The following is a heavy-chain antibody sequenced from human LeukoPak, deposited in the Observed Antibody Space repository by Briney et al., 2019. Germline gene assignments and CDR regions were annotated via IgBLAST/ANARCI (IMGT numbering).Heavy chain of an antibody. CDR1: GFTLSGSA. D-gene: IGHD5-24*01. V-gene: IGHV3-73*01. CDR2: IRNKANSYAT. CDR3: TPSRDGYNGAFDI. Sequence: GGSLRLSCAASGFTLSGSAMHWVRQASGKGLEWVGRIRNKANSYATAYAASVKGRFTISRDDSKNTAYLQMNSLKTEDTAVYYCTPSRDGYNGAFDIWGQGTMVTVSS. J-gene: IGHJ3*02.